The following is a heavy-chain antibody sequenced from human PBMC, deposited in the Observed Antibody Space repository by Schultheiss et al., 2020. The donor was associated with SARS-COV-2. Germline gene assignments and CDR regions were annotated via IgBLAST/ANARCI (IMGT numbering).Heavy chain of an antibody. CDR3: ARDGAYDFWRYYYYYGMDV. J-gene: IGHJ6*02. CDR2: ISYDGSNK. CDR1: GFTFSSYA. V-gene: IGHV3-30*04. D-gene: IGHD3-3*01. Sequence: GGSLRLSCAASGFTFSSYAMHWVRQAPGKGLEWVAVISYDGSNKYYADSVKGRFTISRDNSKNTLYLQMNSLRAEDTAVYYCARDGAYDFWRYYYYYGMDVWGQGTTVTVSS.